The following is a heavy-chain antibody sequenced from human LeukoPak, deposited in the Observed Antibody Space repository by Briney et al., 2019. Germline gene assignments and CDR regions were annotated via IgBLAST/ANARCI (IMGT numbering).Heavy chain of an antibody. V-gene: IGHV4-31*02. CDR3: ARAPVLRGVMANWFDP. D-gene: IGHD3-16*01. Sequence: SETLSLTCSVFGGSISSGGYYWNWIRQQPGKGLELIGYIDYRGSAYYNPSIKSRVIMSVDPYKNQLSLRVPSETAADKAFYSCARAPVLRGVMANWFDPWGRGTLVTVSS. J-gene: IGHJ5*02. CDR2: IDYRGSA. CDR1: GGSISSGGYY.